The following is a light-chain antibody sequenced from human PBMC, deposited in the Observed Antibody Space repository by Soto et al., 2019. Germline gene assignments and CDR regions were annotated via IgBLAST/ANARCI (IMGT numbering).Light chain of an antibody. Sequence: QSVLTQPPSASGSPGQSVTISCTGTSSDVGGYNYVSWYQQHPGKAPKLMIYEVSKRPSGVPDRFSGSKYGNTASLTVSGLQAEDEADYYCSSYAGSNLWVFGGGTKLTVL. V-gene: IGLV2-8*01. CDR1: SSDVGGYNY. CDR2: EVS. CDR3: SSYAGSNLWV. J-gene: IGLJ3*02.